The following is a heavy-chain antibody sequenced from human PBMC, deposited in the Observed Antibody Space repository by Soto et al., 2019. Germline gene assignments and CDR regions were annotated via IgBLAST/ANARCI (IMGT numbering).Heavy chain of an antibody. CDR2: ISPYNDYT. CDR1: GYTFIRYG. CDR3: ARGGYYDNSWGKLSHYGLDV. D-gene: IGHD3-16*01. V-gene: IGHV1-18*01. Sequence: QVQLAQSANEVKKPGASVRVSCKAAGYTFIRYGIAWVRQAPGQGLEWMGWISPYNDYTVYAQKFQGRVRMNADTSTRTVYMNLRGLKSDDTAVYYCARGGYYDNSWGKLSHYGLDVWGQGTSVSVSS. J-gene: IGHJ6*02.